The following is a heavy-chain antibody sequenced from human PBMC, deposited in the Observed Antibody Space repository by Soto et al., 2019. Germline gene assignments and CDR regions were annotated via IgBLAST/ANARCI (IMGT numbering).Heavy chain of an antibody. CDR2: ISGSGGRT. Sequence: LRLSCAASGFTFSSYAMSWVRQAPGKGLEWVSVISGSGGRTYYADSVKGRFTISRDNSKNTLYLQMNSLRAEDTAVYYCAKDRYSSGFNDYWGQGTLVTVSS. CDR3: AKDRYSSGFNDY. CDR1: GFTFSSYA. J-gene: IGHJ4*02. V-gene: IGHV3-23*01. D-gene: IGHD6-19*01.